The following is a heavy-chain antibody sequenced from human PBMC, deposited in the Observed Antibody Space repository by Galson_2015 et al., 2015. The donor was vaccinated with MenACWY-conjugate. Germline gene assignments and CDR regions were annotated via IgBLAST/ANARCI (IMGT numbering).Heavy chain of an antibody. CDR2: ITGGVGPT. CDR1: GFTFSDYT. D-gene: IGHD3-10*02. J-gene: IGHJ3*02. V-gene: IGHV3-23*01. CDR3: AKGVRSGQTYGDVEI. Sequence: SLRLSCATSGFTFSDYTMGWVRQAPGKGLEWVSTITGGVGPTYYADSLKGRFRTSRDNSKNTLDVHMNRLRFEDTAVYYCAKGVRSGQTYGDVEIWGQGTLATVSA.